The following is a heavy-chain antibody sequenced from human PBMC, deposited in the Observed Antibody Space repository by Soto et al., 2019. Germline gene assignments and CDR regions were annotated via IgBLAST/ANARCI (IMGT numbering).Heavy chain of an antibody. Sequence: ASVNVSCKASGYTLTSYGIRSVRQAPGQGLERMGWGSACNGNTNYAQKLQGRVTMTTDTSTSTAYMELRSLRSDDTAVYYWARVSLGGTYYDFWSGYGRYYYGMDVWGQATTVTV. J-gene: IGHJ6*02. V-gene: IGHV1-18*01. D-gene: IGHD3-3*01. CDR2: GSACNGNT. CDR3: ARVSLGGTYYDFWSGYGRYYYGMDV. CDR1: GYTLTSYG.